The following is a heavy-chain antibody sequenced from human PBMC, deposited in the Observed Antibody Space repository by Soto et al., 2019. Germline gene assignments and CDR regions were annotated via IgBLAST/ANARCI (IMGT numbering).Heavy chain of an antibody. J-gene: IGHJ4*02. CDR2: IYPDDSDT. Sequence: GESLKISCKVSGNRFTSNWIGWVRQMPGKGREGMGIIYPDDSDTRYSPSCQGQFTISADKSTSTAYLQGSSLKASDTAMYYCARHLTGGPDYWGQGTLVTVSS. CDR1: GNRFTSNW. D-gene: IGHD2-8*02. V-gene: IGHV5-51*01. CDR3: ARHLTGGPDY.